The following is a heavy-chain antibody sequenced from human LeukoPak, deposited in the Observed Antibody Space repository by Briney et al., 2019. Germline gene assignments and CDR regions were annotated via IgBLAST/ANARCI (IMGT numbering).Heavy chain of an antibody. CDR3: ARLTPLITMVRGVINPYFDY. V-gene: IGHV4-39*01. J-gene: IGHJ4*02. D-gene: IGHD3-10*01. CDR1: GGSISSSSYY. CDR2: IYFSGST. Sequence: PSETLSLTCTVSGGSISSSSYYWGWIRQPPGKGLEWIGSIYFSGSTYYNPSLKSRVTIPVDTSKNQFSLMLSSVTAADTAVYYCARLTPLITMVRGVINPYFDYWGQGTLVTVSS.